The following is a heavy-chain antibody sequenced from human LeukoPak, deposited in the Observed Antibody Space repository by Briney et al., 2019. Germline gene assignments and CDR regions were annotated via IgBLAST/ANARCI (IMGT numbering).Heavy chain of an antibody. CDR1: GYTFTNYD. J-gene: IGHJ4*02. CDR2: TNPNSGNT. CDR3: ARAAGDLDY. V-gene: IGHV1-8*01. Sequence: GASVKVSCKASGYTFTNYDINWVRQATGQGLEWVGWTNPNSGNTGSAQKFQGRVTMTRDTSISTAYMELSSLRSEDTAIYYCARAAGDLDYWGQGTLVTVSS.